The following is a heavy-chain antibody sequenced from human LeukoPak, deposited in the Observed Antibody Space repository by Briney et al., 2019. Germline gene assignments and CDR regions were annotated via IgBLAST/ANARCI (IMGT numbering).Heavy chain of an antibody. Sequence: GGSLRLSCAASGFTFSGSPILWVRQASGKGLEWVGRIRSKADNYATAYAASVQGRCTISRDDSRNTAYLQLNSLKTEDTAVYYCTQSNYWGQGALVTVSS. CDR3: TQSNY. CDR1: GFTFSGSP. J-gene: IGHJ4*02. V-gene: IGHV3-73*01. CDR2: IRSKADNYAT.